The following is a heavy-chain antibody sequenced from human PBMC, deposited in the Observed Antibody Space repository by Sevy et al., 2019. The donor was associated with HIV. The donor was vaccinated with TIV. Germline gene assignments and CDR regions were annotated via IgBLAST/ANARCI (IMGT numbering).Heavy chain of an antibody. Sequence: ASVKVSCKASGGTFSSYAISWVRQAPGQGLEWMGGIIPIFGTANYAQKFQGRVMITADESTSTAYMELSSLRSEDTAVYYCARSRAYYYYYGMDVWGQGTTVTVSS. V-gene: IGHV1-69*13. CDR3: ARSRAYYYYYGMDV. CDR2: IIPIFGTA. J-gene: IGHJ6*02. CDR1: GGTFSSYA.